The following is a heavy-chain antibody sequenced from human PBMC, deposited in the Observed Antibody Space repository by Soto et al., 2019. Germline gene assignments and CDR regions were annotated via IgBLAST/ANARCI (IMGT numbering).Heavy chain of an antibody. CDR3: AREIAARL. V-gene: IGHV3-7*01. CDR2: IKQDGSEE. J-gene: IGHJ6*04. Sequence: VLLVESGGGLVQPGGSLRLSCAASGFTFSSYWMSWFRQAPGKGLEWVANIKQDGSEENYVDSVKGRFTISRDNAKNALYLQMNSLRVEDTAVYYCAREIAARLWGKGTTVTVSS. D-gene: IGHD6-6*01. CDR1: GFTFSSYW.